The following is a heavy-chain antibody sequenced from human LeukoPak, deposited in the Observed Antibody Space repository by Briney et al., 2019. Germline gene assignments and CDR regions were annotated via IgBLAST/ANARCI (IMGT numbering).Heavy chain of an antibody. V-gene: IGHV3-33*06. D-gene: IGHD3-16*01. Sequence: QPGRSLRLSCAASGFTFSSYGMHWVRQAPGKGLEWVAVIWYDGSNKYYADSVKGRFTISRDNSKNTLYLQMNSLRAEDMAVYYCANGLGRPGKYYFDSWGQGTLVTVSS. CDR3: ANGLGRPGKYYFDS. CDR1: GFTFSSYG. J-gene: IGHJ4*02. CDR2: IWYDGSNK.